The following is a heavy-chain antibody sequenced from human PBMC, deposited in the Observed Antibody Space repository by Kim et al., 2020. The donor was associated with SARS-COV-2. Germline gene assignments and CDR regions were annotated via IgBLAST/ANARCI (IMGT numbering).Heavy chain of an antibody. CDR2: ISVTDAI. V-gene: IGHV3-48*02. J-gene: IGHJ4*02. Sequence: GGSLRLSCAASGFMFTTYNMNWVRQAPGKGLEWISYISVTDAIYYADSAKGRFTISRDYAKNSLDLQMNSLRDEDTAVYYCARDWNWGIDVWGQGTLVTV. CDR3: ARDWNWGIDV. CDR1: GFMFTTYN. D-gene: IGHD7-27*01.